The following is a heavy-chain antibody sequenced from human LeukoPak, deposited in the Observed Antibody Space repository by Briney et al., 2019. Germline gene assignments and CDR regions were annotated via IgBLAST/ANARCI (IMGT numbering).Heavy chain of an antibody. CDR3: ARVFSSSSGGAFDY. J-gene: IGHJ4*02. CDR2: ISSNRGST. V-gene: IGHV3-64*01. D-gene: IGHD6-6*01. CDR1: GFTFSSYA. Sequence: GGSLRLSCAASGFTFSSYAMHWVRQAPGKGLEYVSAISSNRGSTYYANSVKGRFTISRDNSKNTLYLQMGSLRAEDMAVYYCARVFSSSSGGAFDYWGQGTLVTVSS.